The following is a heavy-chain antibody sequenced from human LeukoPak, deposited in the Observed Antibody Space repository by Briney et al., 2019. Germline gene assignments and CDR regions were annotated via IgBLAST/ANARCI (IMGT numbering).Heavy chain of an antibody. Sequence: SETLSLTCAVSGYSISSGYYWGWIRQPPGKGLEWIGSIYHSGSTYYNPSLKSRVTISVDTSKNQFSLKLSSVTAADTAVYYCARVTYYDSSGYRYYFDYWGQGTLVTVSS. CDR3: ARVTYYDSSGYRYYFDY. V-gene: IGHV4-38-2*01. D-gene: IGHD3-22*01. J-gene: IGHJ4*02. CDR2: IYHSGST. CDR1: GYSISSGYY.